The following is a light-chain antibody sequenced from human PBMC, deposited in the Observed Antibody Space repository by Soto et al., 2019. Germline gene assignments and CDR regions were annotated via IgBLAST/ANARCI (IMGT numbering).Light chain of an antibody. CDR2: LDSDGSH. CDR3: QTWGTGIHVV. Sequence: QLVPTQSPSASASLGASVKLTCTLSSGHSSYAIAWHQQQPEKGPRYLMKLDSDGSHTKGDAIPDRFSGSSSGAERYLTISRLQSEDEADYYCQTWGTGIHVVFGGGTKLTV. V-gene: IGLV4-69*01. J-gene: IGLJ2*01. CDR1: SGHSSYA.